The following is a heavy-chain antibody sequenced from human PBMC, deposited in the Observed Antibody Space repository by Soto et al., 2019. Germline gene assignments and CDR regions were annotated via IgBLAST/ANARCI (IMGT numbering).Heavy chain of an antibody. CDR1: GGTFSSYA. J-gene: IGHJ4*02. Sequence: SVKVSCKASGGTFSSYAISWVRQAPGQGLEWMGGIIPIFGTANYAQKFQGRVTITADESTSTAYMELSSLRSEDTAVYYCARAVWREVRGYYFDYWGQGTLVTVS. CDR2: IIPIFGTA. D-gene: IGHD3-16*01. V-gene: IGHV1-69*13. CDR3: ARAVWREVRGYYFDY.